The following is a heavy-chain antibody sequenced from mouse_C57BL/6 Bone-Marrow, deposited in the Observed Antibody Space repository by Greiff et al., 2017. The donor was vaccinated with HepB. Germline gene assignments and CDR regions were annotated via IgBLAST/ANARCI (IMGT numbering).Heavy chain of an antibody. J-gene: IGHJ1*03. CDR1: GFTFSDFY. V-gene: IGHV7-1*01. Sequence: EVQRVESGGGLVQSGRSLRLSCATSGFTFSDFYMEWVRQAPGKGLEWIAASRNKANDYTTEYSASVKGRFIVSRDTSQSILYLQMNALRAEDTAIYYCARDASGSSPHWYFDVWGTGTTVTVSS. CDR2: SRNKANDYTT. CDR3: ARDASGSSPHWYFDV. D-gene: IGHD1-1*01.